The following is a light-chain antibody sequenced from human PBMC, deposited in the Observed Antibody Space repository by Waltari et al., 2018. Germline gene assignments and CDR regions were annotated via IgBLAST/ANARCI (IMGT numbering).Light chain of an antibody. CDR1: YSNIGRNS. CDR3: SAWDDSLVAL. Sequence: QSVLTQPPSASGAPGQRVIISCSGGYSNIGRNSVSWYQQPPGTGPKLLIYEDNQRPSGVPDRFSGSKSGTSASLVISGLRSEDEADYYCSAWDDSLVALFGGGTRLTVV. CDR2: EDN. J-gene: IGLJ3*02. V-gene: IGLV1-44*01.